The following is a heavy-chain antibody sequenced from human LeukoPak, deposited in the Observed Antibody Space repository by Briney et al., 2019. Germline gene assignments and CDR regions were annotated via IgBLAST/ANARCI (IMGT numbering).Heavy chain of an antibody. CDR1: GLTFISYG. J-gene: IGHJ6*03. CDR3: ATLQLERRAYYYYYMDV. V-gene: IGHV3-30*02. D-gene: IGHD1-1*01. Sequence: PGGSLRLSCAASGLTFISYGMHWVRQAPGKGLEWVTFIRYDGSNKYYADSVKGRFIISGDNSKNTLYLQMNSLRAEDTAVYYCATLQLERRAYYYYYMDVWGKGTTVTVSS. CDR2: IRYDGSNK.